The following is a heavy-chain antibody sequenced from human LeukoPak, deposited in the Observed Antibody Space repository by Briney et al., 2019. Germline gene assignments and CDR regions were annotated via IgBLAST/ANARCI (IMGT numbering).Heavy chain of an antibody. D-gene: IGHD3-3*01. J-gene: IGHJ4*02. CDR3: ARDPPEIDYDFWSGYWDPYFDY. CDR1: GYTFTSYD. Sequence: GASVKVSCKASGYTFTSYDINWVRQATGQGLEWMGWMNPNSGNTGYAQKFQGRVTMTRNTSIGTAYMELSRLRSDDTAVYYCARDPPEIDYDFWSGYWDPYFDYWGQGTLVTVSS. V-gene: IGHV1-8*01. CDR2: MNPNSGNT.